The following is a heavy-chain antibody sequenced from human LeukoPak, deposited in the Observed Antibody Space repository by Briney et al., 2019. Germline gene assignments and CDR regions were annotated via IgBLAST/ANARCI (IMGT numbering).Heavy chain of an antibody. J-gene: IGHJ5*02. CDR3: ARTGYSYGYWWFDP. CDR1: GYTFTGYY. V-gene: IGHV1-2*02. CDR2: INPNSGGT. D-gene: IGHD5-18*01. Sequence: GASVKVSCKASGYTFTGYYMHWVRQAPGQGREWMGWINPNSGGTNYAQKFQGRVTMTRDTSISTAYMELSRLRSDDTAVYYCARTGYSYGYWWFDPWGQGTLVTVSS.